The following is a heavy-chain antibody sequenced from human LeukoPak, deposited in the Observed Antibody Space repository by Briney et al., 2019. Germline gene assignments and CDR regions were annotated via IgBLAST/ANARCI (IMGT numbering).Heavy chain of an antibody. V-gene: IGHV3-7*01. CDR3: AKDKRYCSGGSCYYPDY. J-gene: IGHJ4*02. CDR1: GFTFSSYW. Sequence: GGSLRLSCAASGFTFSSYWMSWVRQAPGKGLEWVANIKQDGSEKYYVDSVKGRFTISRDNSKNTLYLQMNSLRAEDTAVYHCAKDKRYCSGGSCYYPDYWGQGTLVTVSS. D-gene: IGHD2-15*01. CDR2: IKQDGSEK.